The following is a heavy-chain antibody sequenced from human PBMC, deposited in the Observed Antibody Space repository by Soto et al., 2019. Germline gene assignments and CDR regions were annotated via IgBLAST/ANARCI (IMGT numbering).Heavy chain of an antibody. D-gene: IGHD6-6*01. CDR3: ARDPTGIEARPSWFEP. J-gene: IGHJ5*02. CDR1: GFTFSSYS. V-gene: IGHV3-21*01. CDR2: ISSSSSYI. Sequence: GGSLRLSCAASGFTFSSYSMNWVRQAPGKGLEWVSSISSSSSYIYYADSVKGRFTISRDNAKNSLYLQMNSLRAEDTAVYYCARDPTGIEARPSWFEPWGQGTLVTVSS.